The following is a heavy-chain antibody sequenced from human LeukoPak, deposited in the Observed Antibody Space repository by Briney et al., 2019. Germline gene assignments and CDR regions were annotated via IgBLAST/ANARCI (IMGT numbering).Heavy chain of an antibody. CDR3: ARERSYYGFDY. Sequence: GGSLRLSCAASGFTFGDYAMSWVRQAPGKGLEWVSVIYSGGSTYYADSVKGRFTISRDNSKNTLYLQMNSLRAEDTAVYYCARERSYYGFDYWGQGTLVTVSS. CDR1: GFTFGDYA. CDR2: IYSGGST. D-gene: IGHD1-26*01. J-gene: IGHJ4*02. V-gene: IGHV3-53*01.